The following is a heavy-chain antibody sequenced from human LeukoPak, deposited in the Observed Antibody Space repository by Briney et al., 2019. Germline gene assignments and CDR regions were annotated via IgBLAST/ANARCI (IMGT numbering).Heavy chain of an antibody. D-gene: IGHD4-23*01. CDR1: GGSICSGSYY. J-gene: IGHJ4*02. CDR2: IYTSGST. V-gene: IGHV4-61*02. Sequence: SETLSLTCTVSGGSICSGSYYWSWIRQPAGNGLEWIGRIYTSGSTIYNPSLKSRVTISVDTSNNQSSLKLSSVTAADTAVYYCARAFYGGNSYYFDFWGQGTLVTVSS. CDR3: ARAFYGGNSYYFDF.